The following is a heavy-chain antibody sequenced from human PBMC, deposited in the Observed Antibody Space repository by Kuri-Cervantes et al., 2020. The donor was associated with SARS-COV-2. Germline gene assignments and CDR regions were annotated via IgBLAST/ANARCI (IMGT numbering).Heavy chain of an antibody. D-gene: IGHD6-13*01. Sequence: ASVKVSCKASGYTFTSYGISWVRQAPGQGLEWMGWISAYNGNTNYAQKLQGRVTMTTDTSTSTAYMELRSLRSDDTAVYYCARERAQIAAAPDFDPWGQGTLVTVSS. V-gene: IGHV1-18*04. CDR1: GYTFTSYG. CDR3: ARERAQIAAAPDFDP. CDR2: ISAYNGNT. J-gene: IGHJ5*02.